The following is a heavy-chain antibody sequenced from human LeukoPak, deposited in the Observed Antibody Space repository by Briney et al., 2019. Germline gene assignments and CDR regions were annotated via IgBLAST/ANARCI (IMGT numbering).Heavy chain of an antibody. CDR1: GLTFSSYW. CDR2: ISSSGSTI. V-gene: IGHV3-11*01. J-gene: IGHJ6*02. CDR3: ARVPLDRYYYGMDV. Sequence: GGSLRLSCAASGLTFSSYWMSWIRQAPGKGLEWVSYISSSGSTIYYADSVKGRFTISRDNAKNSLYLQMNSLRAEDTAVYYCARVPLDRYYYGMDVWGQGTTVTVSS.